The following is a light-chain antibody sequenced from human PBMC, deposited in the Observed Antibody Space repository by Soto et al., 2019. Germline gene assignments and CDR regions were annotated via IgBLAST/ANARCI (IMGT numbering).Light chain of an antibody. J-gene: IGKJ1*01. CDR2: EAS. V-gene: IGKV3-11*01. CDR3: QQSHNWPRT. Sequence: EIVMTQSPATLSVPPGERATLSCRASQSVSSNLAWYQQRPGQAPRLLISEASNRATGIPARFSGSGSGTDFTLTISSLEPEDFAVYYCQQSHNWPRTFGQGTRWIS. CDR1: QSVSSN.